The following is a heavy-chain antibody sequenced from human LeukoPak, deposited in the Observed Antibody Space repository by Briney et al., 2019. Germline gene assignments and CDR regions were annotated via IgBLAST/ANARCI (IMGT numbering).Heavy chain of an antibody. D-gene: IGHD3-10*01. CDR3: ARGSNGSGSCPFDY. Sequence: SETLSLTCAVSGASISSGGYSWSWIRQPPGKGLEWIGYIYHSGSTYYNPSLKSRVTISVDRSKNQFSLKLSSVTAADTAVYYCARGSNGSGSCPFDYWGQGTLFTVSS. CDR1: GASISSGGYS. CDR2: IYHSGST. J-gene: IGHJ4*02. V-gene: IGHV4-30-2*01.